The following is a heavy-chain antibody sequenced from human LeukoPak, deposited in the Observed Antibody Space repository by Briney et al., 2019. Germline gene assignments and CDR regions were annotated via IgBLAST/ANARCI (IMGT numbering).Heavy chain of an antibody. J-gene: IGHJ4*02. CDR3: AREAMMDYGDYEFDY. V-gene: IGHV1-18*01. CDR2: ISAYNGNT. D-gene: IGHD4-17*01. Sequence: GASVKVSCRASGYTFTSYGISWVRQAPGQGLEWMGWISAYNGNTNYAQKLQGRVTMTTDTSTSTAYMELRSLRSDDTAVYYCAREAMMDYGDYEFDYWGQGTLVTVSS. CDR1: GYTFTSYG.